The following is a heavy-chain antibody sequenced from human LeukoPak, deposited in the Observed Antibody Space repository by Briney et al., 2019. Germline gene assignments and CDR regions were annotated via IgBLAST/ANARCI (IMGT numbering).Heavy chain of an antibody. CDR2: INPHSGGT. D-gene: IGHD2-15*01. Sequence: ASLKGSCKASGYTFTAYYVNWVRQAPGQGLEWMGWINPHSGGTNYVQKFQGRVTMTRDTSINTAYMELRRLRSDDTAVYYCAGGYCSGGSCYDWFDLWGQGTLVTVSS. CDR1: GYTFTAYY. V-gene: IGHV1-2*02. CDR3: AGGYCSGGSCYDWFDL. J-gene: IGHJ5*02.